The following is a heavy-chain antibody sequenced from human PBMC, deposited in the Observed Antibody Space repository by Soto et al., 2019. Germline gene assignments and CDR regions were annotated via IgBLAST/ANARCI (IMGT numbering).Heavy chain of an antibody. Sequence: GGSLRLSCAASGFTFSSYGMHWVRQAPGKGLEWVAVIWYDGSNKYYADSVKGRFTISRDNSKNTLYLQMNSLRAEDTAVYYCARGGPFCSGYYLDGMDVWGQGTTVTVSS. J-gene: IGHJ6*02. V-gene: IGHV3-33*01. D-gene: IGHD3-3*01. CDR2: IWYDGSNK. CDR1: GFTFSSYG. CDR3: ARGGPFCSGYYLDGMDV.